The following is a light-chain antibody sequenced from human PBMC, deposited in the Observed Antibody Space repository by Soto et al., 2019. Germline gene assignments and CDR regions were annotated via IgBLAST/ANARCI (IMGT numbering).Light chain of an antibody. CDR1: ALPKQY. CDR3: HSGDTTGRYRV. J-gene: IGLJ7*01. CDR2: KAT. V-gene: IGLV3-25*03. Sequence: SYELTQPPSLSVSPGQTARITCSGDALPKQYVYWYQQKPGQAPVLVIYKATERPSGIPERFSGSSAGTTVTLTISGAQAEDEADYYCHSGDTTGRYRVFGGGTQLTVL.